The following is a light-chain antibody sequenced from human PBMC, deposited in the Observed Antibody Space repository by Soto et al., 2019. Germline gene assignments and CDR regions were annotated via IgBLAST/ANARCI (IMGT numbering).Light chain of an antibody. CDR2: ENN. J-gene: IGLJ3*02. CDR1: SGSIASNY. Sequence: NFMVTQPHSVSESPGKTVTISCTRSSGSIASNYVQWYQQRPGSAPSTVIYENNQRPSGVPDRFSGSIDSSSNSASLTISGLKTEDEADYYCQSYDSSNQRVFGGGTKLTVL. CDR3: QSYDSSNQRV. V-gene: IGLV6-57*03.